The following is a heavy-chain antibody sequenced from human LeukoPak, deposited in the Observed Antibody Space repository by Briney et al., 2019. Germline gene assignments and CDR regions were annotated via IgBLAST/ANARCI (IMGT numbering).Heavy chain of an antibody. V-gene: IGHV3-48*03. D-gene: IGHD3-9*01. CDR2: ISSSGSTI. CDR1: GFTFSSYE. J-gene: IGHJ3*02. Sequence: GGSLRLSCAASGFTFSSYEMNWVRQAPGKGLEWVSYISSSGSTIYYADSVKGRFTISRDNAKNSLYLQMNSLRAEDTAVYYCARGSLYYDILTGYYSHRDAFDIWGQGTMVTVSS. CDR3: ARGSLYYDILTGYYSHRDAFDI.